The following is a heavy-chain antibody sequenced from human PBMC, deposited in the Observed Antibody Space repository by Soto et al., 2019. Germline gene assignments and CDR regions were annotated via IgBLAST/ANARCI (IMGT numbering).Heavy chain of an antibody. J-gene: IGHJ4*02. CDR1: GFTFTSSA. CDR3: AAEENYGSGSK. CDR2: IVVGSGNT. D-gene: IGHD3-10*01. V-gene: IGHV1-58*01. Sequence: QMQLVQSGPEVKQPGTSVKVSCKASGFTFTSSAVQWVRQARGQRLEWIGWIVVGSGNTNYAQKFQERVTITRDMSTSTAYMELSSLRYEDTAVYYCAAEENYGSGSKWGQGTLVTVSS.